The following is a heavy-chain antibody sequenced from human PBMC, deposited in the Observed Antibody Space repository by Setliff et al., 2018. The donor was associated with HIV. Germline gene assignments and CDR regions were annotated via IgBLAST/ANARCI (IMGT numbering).Heavy chain of an antibody. V-gene: IGHV4-38-2*02. CDR1: GDFFSSDYY. D-gene: IGHD2-15*01. J-gene: IGHJ4*02. Sequence: SETLSLTCTVSGDFFSSDYYWGWIRQPPGKGLEWIGSIYHSGSTYYNPSLKSRVTISVDTSKNQFSLKLSSVTAADTAVYYCARTVVTEGEYYFDYWGQGTLVTVSS. CDR2: IYHSGST. CDR3: ARTVVTEGEYYFDY.